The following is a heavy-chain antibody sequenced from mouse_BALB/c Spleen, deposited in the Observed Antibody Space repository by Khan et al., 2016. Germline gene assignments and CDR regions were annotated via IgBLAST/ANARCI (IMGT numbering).Heavy chain of an antibody. CDR1: GDSITSGY. J-gene: IGHJ2*01. V-gene: IGHV3-8*02. D-gene: IGHD1-1*02. CDR3: AGYYGHFFDY. Sequence: EVQLQESGPSLVKPSQTLSLTCSVTGDSITSGYWNWIRQFPGNKLEYMGYISYSGSTYYNQSLQSRISITRDKSNSQYYLQLNTVTTEDTATYDCAGYYGHFFDYWGQGTTLTVSS. CDR2: ISYSGST.